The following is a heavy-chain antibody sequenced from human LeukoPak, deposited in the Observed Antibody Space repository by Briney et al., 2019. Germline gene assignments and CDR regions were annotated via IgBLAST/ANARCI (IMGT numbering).Heavy chain of an antibody. CDR1: GGSICRSY. D-gene: IGHD2-15*01. J-gene: IGHJ4*02. CDR3: AREGGYCSGGSCYSYFDY. V-gene: IGHV4-59*01. CDR2: IYYRGCT. Sequence: PSETLSLTCTLSGGSICRSYWSGIRRPPEGGVEWVGYIYYRGCTNYNASLTNRVTILVDTYKNQFSLKLSSVTAADTAVYYCAREGGYCSGGSCYSYFDYWGQGTVVTVSS.